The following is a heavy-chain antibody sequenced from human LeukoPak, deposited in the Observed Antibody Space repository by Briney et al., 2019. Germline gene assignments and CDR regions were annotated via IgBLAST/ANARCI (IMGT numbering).Heavy chain of an antibody. Sequence: GGSLRLSCAAPGFTFSSYWMHWFGQAPGKGLVWFSRINSDGSSTSYADSVKGRFTISRDNAKNTLYLQMNSLRAEDTAVYYCAMTTVTNYYYYGMDVWGQGTTVTVSS. CDR2: INSDGSST. CDR3: AMTTVTNYYYYGMDV. V-gene: IGHV3-74*01. CDR1: GFTFSSYW. J-gene: IGHJ6*02. D-gene: IGHD4-17*01.